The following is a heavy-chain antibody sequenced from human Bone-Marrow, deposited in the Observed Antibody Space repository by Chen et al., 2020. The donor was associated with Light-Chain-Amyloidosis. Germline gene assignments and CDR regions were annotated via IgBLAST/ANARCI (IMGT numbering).Heavy chain of an antibody. CDR2: INPNSDST. Sequence: QVQLVQSGAEVKKPGASVKVSCAASGYTFTGYHMHWVRQAPGQGLEWMGWINPNSDSTIDAQKFQGRVTMTRDTSISTVYMELSRLRSDDTAVYYCARGLHCSNTNCYLEFYYNAMDVWGQGTTVTVSS. J-gene: IGHJ6*02. CDR3: ARGLHCSNTNCYLEFYYNAMDV. D-gene: IGHD2-2*01. V-gene: IGHV1-2*02. CDR1: GYTFTGYH.